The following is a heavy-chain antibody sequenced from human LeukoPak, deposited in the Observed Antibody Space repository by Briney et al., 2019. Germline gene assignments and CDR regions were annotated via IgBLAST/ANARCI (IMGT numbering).Heavy chain of an antibody. V-gene: IGHV4-38-2*02. D-gene: IGHD2-21*02. Sequence: SETLSLTCTVSGYSISSGYYWAWIRQPPGKGLEWIGYIYHSGSTNYNPSLKSRVTISVDTSKNQFSLKLSSVTAADTAVYYCASDCGGDCYDWFDPWGQGTLVTVSS. J-gene: IGHJ5*02. CDR1: GYSISSGYY. CDR2: IYHSGST. CDR3: ASDCGGDCYDWFDP.